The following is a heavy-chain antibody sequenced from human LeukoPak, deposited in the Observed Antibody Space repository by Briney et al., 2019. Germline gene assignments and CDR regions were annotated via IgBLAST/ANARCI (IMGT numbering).Heavy chain of an antibody. CDR2: ISSSGSTI. D-gene: IGHD6-13*01. Sequence: GGSLRLSCATSGFTFSSYEMNWVRQAPGKGLEWVSYISSSGSTIYYADSVKGRFTISRDNSKNTLYLQMNSLRAEDTAVYYCAKDRYSSSWYSFDYWGQGTLVTVSS. CDR3: AKDRYSSSWYSFDY. V-gene: IGHV3-48*03. CDR1: GFTFSSYE. J-gene: IGHJ4*02.